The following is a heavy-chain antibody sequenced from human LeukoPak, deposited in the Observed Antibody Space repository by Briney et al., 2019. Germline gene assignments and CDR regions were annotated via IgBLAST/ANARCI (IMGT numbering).Heavy chain of an antibody. J-gene: IGHJ4*02. Sequence: AASVKVSCKASGYTFTTYDLNWVRQATGQGFEWMGWMNPNSGNAGYAQKFQGRVTMTRNTSISTAYMELSNLTSEDTAVYYCARRVRGAPTDYWGQGTLVTVSS. V-gene: IGHV1-8*01. CDR3: ARRVRGAPTDY. D-gene: IGHD3-10*01. CDR1: GYTFTTYD. CDR2: MNPNSGNA.